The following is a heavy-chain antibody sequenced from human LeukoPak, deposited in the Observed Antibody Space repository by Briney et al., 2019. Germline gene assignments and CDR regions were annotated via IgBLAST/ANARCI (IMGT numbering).Heavy chain of an antibody. CDR3: ARDHTGNDY. V-gene: IGHV4-61*02. J-gene: IGHJ4*02. D-gene: IGHD1-1*01. CDR2: MYISGST. Sequence: SQTLSLTCTVSGGSISSGSYYWSWIRQPAGKGLEWIGRMYISGSTNYNPSLKSRVTMSVDTSKNQFSLKLSSLTAADTAVYYCARDHTGNDYWGQGTLVTVSS. CDR1: GGSISSGSYY.